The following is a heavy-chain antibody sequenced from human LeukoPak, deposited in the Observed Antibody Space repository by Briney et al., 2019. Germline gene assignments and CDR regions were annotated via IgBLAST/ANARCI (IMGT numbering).Heavy chain of an antibody. D-gene: IGHD5-24*01. CDR3: AKGMGYNTDY. CDR2: IQYDGSNK. J-gene: IGHJ4*02. CDR1: GFTFSDYG. Sequence: GGSLRLSCGASGFTFSDYGMHWVRQAPGKGLEWVAFIQYDGSNKFYADSVKGRFTFSRDNSKNTLYLQMDSLRPEDTAVYYCAKGMGYNTDYWGQGALVTVSS. V-gene: IGHV3-30*02.